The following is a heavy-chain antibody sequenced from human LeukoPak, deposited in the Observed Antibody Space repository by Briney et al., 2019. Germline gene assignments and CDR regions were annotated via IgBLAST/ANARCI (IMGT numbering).Heavy chain of an antibody. CDR3: ANIDWSSGWHSSVDY. Sequence: GGSLRLSCAASGFTFSSYAMSWVRQAPGKGLEWVSAISGSGGSTYYADSVKGRFTISRDNSKNTLYLQMNSLRAEDTAVYYCANIDWSSGWHSSVDYWGQGTLVTVSS. CDR1: GFTFSSYA. V-gene: IGHV3-23*01. D-gene: IGHD6-19*01. CDR2: ISGSGGST. J-gene: IGHJ4*02.